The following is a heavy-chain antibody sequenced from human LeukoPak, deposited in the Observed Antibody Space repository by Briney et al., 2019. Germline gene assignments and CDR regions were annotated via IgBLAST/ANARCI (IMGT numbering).Heavy chain of an antibody. CDR3: ARAAYYYGSGSYSPLGY. CDR2: ISAYNGNT. D-gene: IGHD3-10*01. Sequence: ASVKVSCKASGYTFTSYGISWVRQAPGQGLEWMGWISAYNGNTNYAQKLQGRVTMTTDTSTSTAYMELRSLRSDDTAVCYCARAAYYYGSGSYSPLGYWGQGTPVTVSS. V-gene: IGHV1-18*01. J-gene: IGHJ4*02. CDR1: GYTFTSYG.